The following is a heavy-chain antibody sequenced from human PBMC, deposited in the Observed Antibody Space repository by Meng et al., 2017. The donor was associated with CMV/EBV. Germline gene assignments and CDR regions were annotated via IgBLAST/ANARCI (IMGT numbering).Heavy chain of an antibody. CDR2: LWYDGSRK. D-gene: IGHD3-22*01. V-gene: IGHV3-33*01. J-gene: IGHJ4*02. CDR3: ARDNDGSSHYSQFDY. Sequence: SGFPLKCYGIHWVRQFPGKGLEWVAVLWYDGSRKYFADSVQGRFSISIDDSKNTVYLQMNSLRAKDTAVYYCARDNDGSSHYSQFDYWGQGTLVTVSS. CDR1: GFPLKCYG.